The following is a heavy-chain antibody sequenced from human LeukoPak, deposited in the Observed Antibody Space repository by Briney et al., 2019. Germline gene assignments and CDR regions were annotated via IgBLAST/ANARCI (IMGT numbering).Heavy chain of an antibody. CDR1: GGSFSGYY. Sequence: SETLSLTCAVCGGSFSGYYWSWIRQPPGKGLEWIGEINHSGSTNYNPSLKSRVTISVDTSKNQFSLKLSSVTAADTAVYYCARGMLRRRRGYNWFDPWGQGTLVTVSS. CDR2: INHSGST. D-gene: IGHD3-10*02. V-gene: IGHV4-34*01. CDR3: ARGMLRRRRGYNWFDP. J-gene: IGHJ5*02.